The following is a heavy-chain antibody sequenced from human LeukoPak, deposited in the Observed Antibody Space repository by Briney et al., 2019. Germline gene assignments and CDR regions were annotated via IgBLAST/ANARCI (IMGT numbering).Heavy chain of an antibody. J-gene: IGHJ6*02. CDR3: ARDNIGASGTNV. V-gene: IGHV3-21*01. CDR2: ISSTSRYI. CDR1: GFTFSAYT. Sequence: GGSLRLSCAASGFTFSAYTMNWVRQAPGKGLEWVSSISSTSRYIYYADSVKGRFIISRDNAKNSLYLQMDSLRAEDTAVYYCARDNIGASGTNVWGQGTTVTVSS. D-gene: IGHD6-13*01.